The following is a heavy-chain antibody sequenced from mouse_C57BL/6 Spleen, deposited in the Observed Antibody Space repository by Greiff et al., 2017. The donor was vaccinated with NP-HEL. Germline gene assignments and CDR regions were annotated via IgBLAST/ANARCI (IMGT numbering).Heavy chain of an antibody. J-gene: IGHJ2*01. CDR1: GFTFSDYG. CDR3: ARGGWDDY. V-gene: IGHV5-17*01. CDR2: ISSGSSTI. Sequence: DVKLVESGGGLVKPGGSLKLSCAASGFTFSDYGMHWVRQAPEKGLEWVAYISSGSSTIYYADTVKGRFTISRDNAKNNLFLQMTSLRSEETAMYYCARGGWDDYWGQGTTLTVSS. D-gene: IGHD4-1*01.